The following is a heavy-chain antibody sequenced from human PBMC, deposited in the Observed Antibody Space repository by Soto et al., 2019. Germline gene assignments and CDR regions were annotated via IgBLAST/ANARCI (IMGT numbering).Heavy chain of an antibody. J-gene: IGHJ4*02. CDR2: MDWDDDK. D-gene: IGHD2-21*01. V-gene: IGHV2-70*04. CDR3: ARIQGGGAYYDS. Sequence: SGPTLVNPTRPLTLTYTFSGFSLSPSGMRVGWIRQPRGKALEWLARMDWDDDKFYSTSLKPRLAISKDTSKNQVVLTMTNKDPVDTGTYYCARIQGGGAYYDSWGQGTLVTVSS. CDR1: GFSLSPSGMR.